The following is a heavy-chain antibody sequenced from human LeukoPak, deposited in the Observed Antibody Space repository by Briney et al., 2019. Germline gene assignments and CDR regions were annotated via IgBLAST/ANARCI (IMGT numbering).Heavy chain of an antibody. J-gene: IGHJ4*02. D-gene: IGHD4-11*01. V-gene: IGHV4-59*01. CDR3: ARGFYSPHY. CDR2: IYYSGRT. CDR1: GGSISSDY. Sequence: KPSETRSLTCTVSGGSISSDYWSWIRQPPGKGLEWIGYIYYSGRTYYNPSLKSRITISVDTSKNQFSLKLSSVTAADTAVYYCARGFYSPHYWGQGTLVCVSS.